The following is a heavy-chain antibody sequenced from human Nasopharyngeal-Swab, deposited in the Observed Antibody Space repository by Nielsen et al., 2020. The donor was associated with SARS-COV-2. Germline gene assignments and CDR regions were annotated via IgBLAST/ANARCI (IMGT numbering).Heavy chain of an antibody. Sequence: GGSLRLSCAASGFTFNNYNFNWVRQAPGKGLEWVSSISSSSSYIYYADSVKGRFTTSRDNAKNSLYLQMNSLRAEDTAVYYCARDGLDYDFWSAYFMDVWGRGTTVTVSS. CDR1: GFTFNNYN. J-gene: IGHJ6*02. V-gene: IGHV3-21*01. CDR2: ISSSSSYI. CDR3: ARDGLDYDFWSAYFMDV. D-gene: IGHD3-3*01.